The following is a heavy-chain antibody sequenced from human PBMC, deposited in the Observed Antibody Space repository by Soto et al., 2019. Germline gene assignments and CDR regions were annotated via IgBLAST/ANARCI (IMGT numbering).Heavy chain of an antibody. J-gene: IGHJ6*02. CDR2: IIPIFGTA. CDR1: GGTFSSYA. CDR3: ARERGYSYGPDYYYYGMDV. Sequence: QVQLVQSGAEVKKPGSSVKVSCKASGGTFSSYAISWVRQAPGQGLEWMGGIIPIFGTANYAQKFQGRVTITADESTSTAYMELSSLRSEDTAVYYCARERGYSYGPDYYYYGMDVWGQGTTVTVSS. D-gene: IGHD5-18*01. V-gene: IGHV1-69*01.